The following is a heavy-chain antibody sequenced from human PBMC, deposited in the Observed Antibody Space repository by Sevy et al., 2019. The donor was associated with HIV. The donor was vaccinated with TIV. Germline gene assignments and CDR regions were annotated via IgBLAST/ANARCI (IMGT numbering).Heavy chain of an antibody. V-gene: IGHV4-39*02. Sequence: SETLSLTCTVSGGSIRINSYYWGWVRQPPGKGLEWIGSIYNTGSTSYNPSLKSRVTISVDTSKNNFSLRLTSVTAADPAVYYCAAPRGTDWYEGAGGYFDLWGRGTLVTVSS. D-gene: IGHD6-19*01. J-gene: IGHJ2*01. CDR2: IYNTGST. CDR1: GGSIRINSYY. CDR3: AAPRGTDWYEGAGGYFDL.